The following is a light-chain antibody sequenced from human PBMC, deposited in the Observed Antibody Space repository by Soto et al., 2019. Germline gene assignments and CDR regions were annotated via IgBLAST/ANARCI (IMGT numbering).Light chain of an antibody. CDR3: SSYAGSNNYV. Sequence: QSALTQPPSASVSPGQSLTISCTGTRSDIGGYDYVSWYQQHPGKAPKLMIFEVSNRPSGVPDRFSGSKSGNTASLTVSGLQAEDEADYYCSSYAGSNNYVFGTGTKVTVL. CDR2: EVS. CDR1: RSDIGGYDY. J-gene: IGLJ1*01. V-gene: IGLV2-8*01.